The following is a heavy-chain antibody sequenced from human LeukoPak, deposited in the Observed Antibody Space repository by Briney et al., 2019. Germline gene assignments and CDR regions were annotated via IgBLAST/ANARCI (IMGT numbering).Heavy chain of an antibody. V-gene: IGHV4-59*04. CDR1: GGSNSSYY. D-gene: IGHD1-26*01. CDR3: VRDFSGSYYFDY. CDR2: LYHGGIT. Sequence: PSETLSPTCTVSGGSNSSYYWSWIRQSPGKGLEWIGSLYHGGITFYNPSLKGRVTMSADMSKNQFSLKLSSVTDADTALYYCVRDFSGSYYFDYWGQGMLVTVSS. J-gene: IGHJ4*02.